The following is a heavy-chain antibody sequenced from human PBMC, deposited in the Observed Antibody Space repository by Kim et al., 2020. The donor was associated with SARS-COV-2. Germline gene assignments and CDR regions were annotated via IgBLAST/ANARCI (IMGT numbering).Heavy chain of an antibody. V-gene: IGHV3-7*01. J-gene: IGHJ4*02. Sequence: KYFGDSVKGHFTSSRDNAKNSLYLQMNSLRAEDTAVYYCARGTIFQSFDYWGQGTLVTVSS. CDR3: ARGTIFQSFDY. CDR2: K. D-gene: IGHD3-9*01.